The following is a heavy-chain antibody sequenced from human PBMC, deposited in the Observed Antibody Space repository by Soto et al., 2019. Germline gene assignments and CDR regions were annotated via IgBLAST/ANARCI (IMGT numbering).Heavy chain of an antibody. D-gene: IGHD3-22*01. CDR3: AKDLTMIVVGPYGAFDI. Sequence: GGSLRLSCAASGFTFSSYAMSWVRQAPGKGLEWVSAISGSGGNTYYADSVKGRFTISRDNSKNTLYLQMNSLRAEDMAVYYCAKDLTMIVVGPYGAFDIWGQGTMVTVSS. CDR1: GFTFSSYA. CDR2: ISGSGGNT. J-gene: IGHJ3*02. V-gene: IGHV3-23*01.